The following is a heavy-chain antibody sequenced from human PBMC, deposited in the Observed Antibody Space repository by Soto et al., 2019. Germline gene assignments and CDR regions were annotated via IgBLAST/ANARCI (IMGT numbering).Heavy chain of an antibody. J-gene: IGHJ4*02. V-gene: IGHV3-23*01. D-gene: IGHD5-12*01. CDR1: GFIFGDYA. Sequence: EVQLLESGGGVVQPGGSLRLSCAASGFIFGDYAMTWVRQAPWRGLEWVSAITSTRRSTYFADSVKGRSTISRDNSKNTLSLQMARLRAEDTGIYYCAKVVEGYVVSYFDYLVQGGLVTVSS. CDR3: AKVVEGYVVSYFDY. CDR2: ITSTRRST.